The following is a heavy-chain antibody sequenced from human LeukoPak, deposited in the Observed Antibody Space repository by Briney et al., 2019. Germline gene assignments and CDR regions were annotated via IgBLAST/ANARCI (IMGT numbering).Heavy chain of an antibody. CDR3: ARDHYYDSSGYSYGMDV. CDR1: GFTFSSYE. Sequence: GGSLRLSCVASGFTFSSYEMNWVRQAPGEGLEWVSYISSSDSGDSTIYYADSVEGRFTISRDDAKKSLYLQMNSLRAEDTAVYYCARDHYYDSSGYSYGMDVWSQGTTVTVSS. D-gene: IGHD3-22*01. CDR2: ISSSDSGDSTI. V-gene: IGHV3-48*03. J-gene: IGHJ6*02.